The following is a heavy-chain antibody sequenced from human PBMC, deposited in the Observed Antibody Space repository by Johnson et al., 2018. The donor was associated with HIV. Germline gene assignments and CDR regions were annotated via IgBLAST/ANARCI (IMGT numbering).Heavy chain of an antibody. V-gene: IGHV3-11*04. CDR2: ISGGGSSI. Sequence: QEQLVESGGGLVKPGGSLRLSCAASGFSFSDSHMSWIRQAPGKGLEWVSYISGGGSSIYYADSVRGRFTISRDNAKNSLYLQMNSLRGEDTAVFYCARGGTLNWSPDRIANAFYIWGQGTMVTVSS. CDR3: ARGGTLNWSPDRIANAFYI. CDR1: GFSFSDSH. J-gene: IGHJ3*02. D-gene: IGHD1-20*01.